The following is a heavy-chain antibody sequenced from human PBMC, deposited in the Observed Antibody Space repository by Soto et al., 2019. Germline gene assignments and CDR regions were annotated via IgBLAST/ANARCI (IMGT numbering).Heavy chain of an antibody. V-gene: IGHV1-69*01. CDR1: GGTFNNFA. D-gene: IGHD3-3*01. CDR3: ATATISPVSSAYHHYGMDV. J-gene: IGHJ6*02. CDR2: IMPVFDTA. Sequence: QVQLVHSGAEVKKPGSSVKVSCQASGGTFNNFAFTWVRQAPGHGLEWLGGIMPVFDTANNAQRYQGRVPIAADEVTITVYMEMSRLRSDETAVYYCATATISPVSSAYHHYGMDVWGQGTTVTVSS.